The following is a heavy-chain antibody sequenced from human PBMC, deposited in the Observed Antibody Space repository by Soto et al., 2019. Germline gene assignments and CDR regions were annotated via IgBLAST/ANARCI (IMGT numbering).Heavy chain of an antibody. CDR3: ARHPYSSSWSGRVYYYYYMDV. CDR2: MNPNSGNT. J-gene: IGHJ6*03. D-gene: IGHD6-13*01. Sequence: QVQLVQSGAEVKKPGASVKVSCKASGYTFTSYDINWVRQATGQGLEWMGWMNPNSGNTGYAQKFQGRVTMTRNTSISTDYMELSSLRSEDTDVYYCARHPYSSSWSGRVYYYYYMDVWGKGTTVTVSS. CDR1: GYTFTSYD. V-gene: IGHV1-8*01.